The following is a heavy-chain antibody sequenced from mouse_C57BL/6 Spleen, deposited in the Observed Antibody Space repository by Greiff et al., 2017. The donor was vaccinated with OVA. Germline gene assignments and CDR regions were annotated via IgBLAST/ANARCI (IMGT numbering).Heavy chain of an antibody. V-gene: IGHV1-59*01. D-gene: IGHD1-1*01. J-gene: IGHJ4*01. Sequence: QVQLQQPGAELVRPGTSVKLSCKASGYTFTSYWMHWVKQRPGQGLEWIGVIDPSDSYTNYNQKFKGKATLTVDTSSSTAYMQLSSLTSEDSAVYYCARSDITTVDYAMDYWGQGTSVTVSS. CDR2: IDPSDSYT. CDR1: GYTFTSYW. CDR3: ARSDITTVDYAMDY.